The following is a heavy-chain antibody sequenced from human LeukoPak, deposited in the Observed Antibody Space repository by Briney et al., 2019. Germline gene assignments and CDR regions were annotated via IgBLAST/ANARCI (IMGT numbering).Heavy chain of an antibody. CDR2: IDGSGVKT. V-gene: IGHV3-23*01. Sequence: PGGSLRLSCAASGFTFSNFAIRWVRQVPGKGLEWVSSIDGSGVKTHYPDSVGGRFTVSRDNSKNTLYLQMNSLRVEDTATYFCAKVQFNWGPIDYWGQGTPVIVSS. CDR3: AKVQFNWGPIDY. D-gene: IGHD7-27*01. J-gene: IGHJ4*02. CDR1: GFTFSNFA.